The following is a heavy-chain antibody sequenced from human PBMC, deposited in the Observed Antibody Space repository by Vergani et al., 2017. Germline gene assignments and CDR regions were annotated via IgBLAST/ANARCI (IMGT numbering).Heavy chain of an antibody. D-gene: IGHD2-15*01. CDR3: AGEGAGYCSGGSCYFGGDDAFDI. CDR1: GFTFSSYS. CDR2: ISSSSSYI. J-gene: IGHJ3*02. V-gene: IGHV3-21*04. Sequence: EVQLVESGGGLVKPGGSLRLSCAASGFTFSSYSMNWVRQAPGKGLEWVSSISSSSSYIYYADSVKGRFTISRDNAKNSLYLQMNSLRAEDTAVYYCAGEGAGYCSGGSCYFGGDDAFDIWGQGTMVTVSS.